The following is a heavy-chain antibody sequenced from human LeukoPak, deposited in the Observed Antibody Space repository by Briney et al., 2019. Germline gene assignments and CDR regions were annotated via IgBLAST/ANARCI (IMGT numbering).Heavy chain of an antibody. D-gene: IGHD5-18*01. CDR2: IIPIFGTA. CDR3: ARGKEGGYSYNWYFDL. J-gene: IGHJ2*01. Sequence: GASVKVSCKASGGTFISYAISWVRQAPGQGLEWMGGIIPIFGTANYAQKFQGRVTITADKSTSTAYMELSSLRSEDTAVYYCARGKEGGYSYNWYFDLWGRGTLVTVSS. CDR1: GGTFISYA. V-gene: IGHV1-69*06.